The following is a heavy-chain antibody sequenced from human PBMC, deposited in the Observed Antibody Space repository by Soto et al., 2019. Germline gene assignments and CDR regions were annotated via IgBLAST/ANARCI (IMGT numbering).Heavy chain of an antibody. CDR3: AKAVWFGEQYYFDY. D-gene: IGHD3-10*01. CDR1: GFTFSDYY. CDR2: ISSSSSYT. Sequence: GGSLRLSCAASGFTFSDYYMSWIRQAPGKGLEWVSYISSSSSYTNYADSVKGRFTISRDNAKNSLYLQMNSLRAEDTAVYYCAKAVWFGEQYYFDYWGQGTLVTVS. J-gene: IGHJ4*02. V-gene: IGHV3-11*06.